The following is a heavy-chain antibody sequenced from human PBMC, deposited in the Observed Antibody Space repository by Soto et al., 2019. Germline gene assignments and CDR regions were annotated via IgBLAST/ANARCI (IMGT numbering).Heavy chain of an antibody. CDR3: ARQRTSVVTQAYFDS. D-gene: IGHD2-21*02. CDR2: IYYSGST. CDR1: GDSINNRSYY. Sequence: SETLSLTCTVTGDSINNRSYYWGWIRQPPGKGLEWIGSIYYSGSTYNNPSLRSRVSMSVDTSKNQFSLKLRYVTAADTALYYCARQRTSVVTQAYFDSWGQGSRVTVYS. J-gene: IGHJ4*02. V-gene: IGHV4-39*01.